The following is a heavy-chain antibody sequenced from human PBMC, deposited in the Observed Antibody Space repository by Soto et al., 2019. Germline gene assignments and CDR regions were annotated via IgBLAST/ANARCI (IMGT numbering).Heavy chain of an antibody. V-gene: IGHV3-30*18. Sequence: GGSLRLSCAASGFTVSSYGMHWVRQAPGKGLEWVAVISYDGSNKYYADSVKGRFTISRVNSKNTLYLQMNSLRAEDTAVYYCAKDLSPLRAIFGVVAYYYYGMDVWGQGTTVTVSS. D-gene: IGHD3-3*01. J-gene: IGHJ6*02. CDR1: GFTVSSYG. CDR3: AKDLSPLRAIFGVVAYYYYGMDV. CDR2: ISYDGSNK.